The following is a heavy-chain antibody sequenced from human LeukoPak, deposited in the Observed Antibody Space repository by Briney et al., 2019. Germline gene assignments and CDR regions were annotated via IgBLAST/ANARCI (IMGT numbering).Heavy chain of an antibody. D-gene: IGHD3-22*01. CDR1: GYSFTSYW. V-gene: IGHV5-51*03. Sequence: GESLSISCKGSGYSFTSYWIGWVRQMPGKGLEWMGIIYPGDSDTIYSPSFQGQVTISADKSISTASLQWSSLKASDTAMYYCARLYRDYYDSSGYYPLDYWGQGTLVTVSS. CDR3: ARLYRDYYDSSGYYPLDY. CDR2: IYPGDSDT. J-gene: IGHJ4*02.